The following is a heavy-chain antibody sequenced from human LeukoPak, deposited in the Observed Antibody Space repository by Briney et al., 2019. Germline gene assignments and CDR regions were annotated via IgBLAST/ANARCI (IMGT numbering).Heavy chain of an antibody. V-gene: IGHV3-23*01. CDR1: GFTFSSYG. Sequence: PGGSLRLSCAASGFTFSSYGMHWVRQAPGKGLEWVSAISGSGGSTYYADSVKGRFTISRDNSKNTLYLQMNSLRAEDTAVYYCAKDQAPIAVAPFDYWGQGTLVTVSS. D-gene: IGHD6-19*01. J-gene: IGHJ4*02. CDR3: AKDQAPIAVAPFDY. CDR2: ISGSGGST.